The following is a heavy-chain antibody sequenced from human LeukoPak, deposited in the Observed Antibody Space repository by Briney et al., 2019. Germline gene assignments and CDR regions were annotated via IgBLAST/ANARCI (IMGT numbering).Heavy chain of an antibody. Sequence: SVKVSCKASGGTFSSYAISWVRQAPGQGLEWMGGIIPIFGTANYAQKFQGRVTITAHESTSTAYMELSSLRSEDTAVYYCARYYYDSSGYYYYFDYWGQGTLVTVSS. J-gene: IGHJ4*02. CDR1: GGTFSSYA. CDR3: ARYYYDSSGYYYYFDY. V-gene: IGHV1-69*01. D-gene: IGHD3-22*01. CDR2: IIPIFGTA.